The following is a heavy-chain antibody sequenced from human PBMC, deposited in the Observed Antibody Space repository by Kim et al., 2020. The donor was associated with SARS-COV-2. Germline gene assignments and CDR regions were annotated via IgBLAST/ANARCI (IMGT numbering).Heavy chain of an antibody. Sequence: GGSLRLSCAASGFTFTDYDMSWIRQAPGEGLKWVSYISGSGTTIYYADSVKGRFTIYRDNANNSLHLVMSDLRGEDTAVYYCARRMASGMYFFDYWGRGNLVTV. CDR1: GFTFTDYD. J-gene: IGHJ4*01. CDR3: ARRMASGMYFFDY. D-gene: IGHD1-1*01. CDR2: ISGSGTTI. V-gene: IGHV3-11*01.